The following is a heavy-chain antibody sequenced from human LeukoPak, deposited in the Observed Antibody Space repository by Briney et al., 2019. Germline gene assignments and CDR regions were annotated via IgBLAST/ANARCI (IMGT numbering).Heavy chain of an antibody. CDR2: IYTSGST. V-gene: IGHV4-61*02. CDR3: ARARGVGATIDY. D-gene: IGHD1-26*01. Sequence: SETLSLTCTVSGGSISSGSYYWSWIRRPAGKGLEWIGRIYTSGSTNYNPSLKSRVTISVDTSKNQFSLKLSSVTAADTAVYYCARARGVGATIDYWGQGTLVTVSS. J-gene: IGHJ4*02. CDR1: GGSISSGSYY.